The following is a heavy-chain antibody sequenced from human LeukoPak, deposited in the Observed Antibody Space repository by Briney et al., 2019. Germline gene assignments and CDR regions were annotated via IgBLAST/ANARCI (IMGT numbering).Heavy chain of an antibody. CDR1: GGSISSGDYY. CDR2: IYYSGST. D-gene: IGHD4-17*01. J-gene: IGHJ4*02. V-gene: IGHV4-30-4*08. CDR3: GREGGARGVDDYGYSWNFDY. Sequence: PSETLSLTCTVSGGSISSGDYYWSWIRQPPGKGLEWIGYIYYSGSTYYNPSLKSRVTISVDTSKNQFSLKLSSVTAADTAGDYCGREGGARGVDDYGYSWNFDYWGQGTLVTVSS.